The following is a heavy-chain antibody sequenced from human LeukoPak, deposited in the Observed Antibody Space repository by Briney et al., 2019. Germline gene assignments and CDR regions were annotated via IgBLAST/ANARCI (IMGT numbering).Heavy chain of an antibody. J-gene: IGHJ3*01. CDR1: GFTLRKYA. CDR2: TSGDGGTT. D-gene: IGHD1-1*01. Sequence: GGSLRLSCAASGFTLRKYAIHWIRQAPGKGLEYVSATSGDGGTTYFASSVKGRFSISRDNSKNTVHLQMGRLKIDDTSIYYCARGDTTLWGAFDVWGQGTLVTVSS. V-gene: IGHV3-64*01. CDR3: ARGDTTLWGAFDV.